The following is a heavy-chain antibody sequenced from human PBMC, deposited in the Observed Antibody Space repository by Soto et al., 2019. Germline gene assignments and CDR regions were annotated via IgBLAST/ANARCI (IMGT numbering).Heavy chain of an antibody. CDR1: GFSFSTYS. CDR2: ISSSSSTI. D-gene: IGHD6-13*01. Sequence: EVQLVESGGGLVQPGGSLRLSCAASGFSFSTYSINWVRQAPGKVLEWVSYISSSSSTIYYADSVKGRFTISRDNAKNSLYLQMNSLRAEDTAVYYCARALSSSSWAFDYWGQGTLVTVSS. CDR3: ARALSSSSWAFDY. J-gene: IGHJ4*02. V-gene: IGHV3-48*01.